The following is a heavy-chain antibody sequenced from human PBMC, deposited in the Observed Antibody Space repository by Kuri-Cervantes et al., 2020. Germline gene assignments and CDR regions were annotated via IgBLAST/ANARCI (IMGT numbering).Heavy chain of an antibody. CDR1: GGTFSSYA. J-gene: IGHJ4*02. V-gene: IGHV1-69*05. Sequence: SVKVSCKASGGTFSSYAIGWVRQAPGQGLEWMGGIIPIFGTANYAQKFQGRVTMTTDTSTSTAYMELRSLRSDDTAVYYCARGTAVTTLNYWGQGTLVTVSS. CDR2: IIPIFGTA. CDR3: ARGTAVTTLNY. D-gene: IGHD4-17*01.